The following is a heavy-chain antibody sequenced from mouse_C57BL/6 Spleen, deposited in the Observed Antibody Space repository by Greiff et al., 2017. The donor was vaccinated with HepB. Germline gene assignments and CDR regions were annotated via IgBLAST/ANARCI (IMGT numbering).Heavy chain of an antibody. CDR3: TRNYDYDVDYFDY. Sequence: VQLQQSGTVLARPGASVKMSCKTSGYTFTSYWMHWVKQRPGQGLEWIGAIYPGNSDTSYNQKFKGKAKLTAVTSASTAYMELSSRTNEDSAVYYCTRNYDYDVDYFDYWGQGTTLTVSS. CDR2: IYPGNSDT. CDR1: GYTFTSYW. V-gene: IGHV1-5*01. D-gene: IGHD2-4*01. J-gene: IGHJ2*01.